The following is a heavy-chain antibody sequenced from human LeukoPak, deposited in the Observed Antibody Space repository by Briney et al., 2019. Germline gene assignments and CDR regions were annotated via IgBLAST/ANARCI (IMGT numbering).Heavy chain of an antibody. CDR1: GFTFSSYW. CDR3: ARVWVARWLQFPFL. CDR2: IKQDGSEK. V-gene: IGHV3-7*01. J-gene: IGHJ4*02. D-gene: IGHD5-24*01. Sequence: GGSLRLSCAASGFTFSSYWMSWVRQAPGKGLERVANIKQDGSEKYYVDSVKGRFTISRDNAKNSLYLQMNSLRAEDTAVYYCARVWVARWLQFPFLWGQGTLVTVSS.